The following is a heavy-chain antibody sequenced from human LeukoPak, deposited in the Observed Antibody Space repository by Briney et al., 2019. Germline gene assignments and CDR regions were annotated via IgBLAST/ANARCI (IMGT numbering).Heavy chain of an antibody. J-gene: IGHJ4*02. CDR1: GGSISSYY. CDR2: IYYSGRT. CDR3: ARHGDSSGYYCYFDY. Sequence: PSETLSLTCTVSGGSISSYYWSWIRQPPGKGLEWIGYIYYSGRTNHNPSLKSRVTMSVDTSKNQLSLKLSSVTAADTAVYYCARHGDSSGYYCYFDYWGQGTLVTVSS. D-gene: IGHD3-22*01. V-gene: IGHV4-59*08.